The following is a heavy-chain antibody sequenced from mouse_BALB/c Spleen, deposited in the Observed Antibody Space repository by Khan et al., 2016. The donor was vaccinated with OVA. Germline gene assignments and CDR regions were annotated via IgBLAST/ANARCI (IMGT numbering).Heavy chain of an antibody. Sequence: QVQLKESGAELAKPGASVKMSCKASGYIFTSYWMHWVKQRPGQGLEWIGYINPATDYTEYNQKFKNKSTLTADKSSSTPYMQLSNLTSADSAVYYCVNHGSSAAWFTYWGQGTPVTVSA. V-gene: IGHV1-7*01. J-gene: IGHJ3*01. CDR3: VNHGSSAAWFTY. CDR2: INPATDYT. CDR1: GYIFTSYW. D-gene: IGHD1-1*01.